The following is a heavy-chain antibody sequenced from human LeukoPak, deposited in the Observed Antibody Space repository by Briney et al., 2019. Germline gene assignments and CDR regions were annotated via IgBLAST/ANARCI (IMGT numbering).Heavy chain of an antibody. CDR2: ISTHNGNT. D-gene: IGHD6-13*01. J-gene: IGHJ3*02. CDR3: ARDVYSSSWPHAFDI. CDR1: GYNFLTYG. V-gene: IGHV1-18*01. Sequence: GASVKVSCKASGYNFLTYGITWVRQAPGQGLEWMGWISTHNGNTNYAQKFQGRVTVTTDTSTAYMELRSLRSDDTAVYYCARDVYSSSWPHAFDIWGQGTMVTVSS.